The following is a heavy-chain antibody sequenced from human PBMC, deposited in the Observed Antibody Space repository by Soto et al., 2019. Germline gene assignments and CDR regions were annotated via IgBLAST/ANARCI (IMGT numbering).Heavy chain of an antibody. J-gene: IGHJ4*02. Sequence: EVQLLESGGGLVQPGGSLRLSCAASGFTFSSYTMSWVRQAPGKGLEWVSAISGSGGSTYYADSVKGRFTISRDNSKNTVYLQMNSLRAEDTAVYYCAKTRSSGWYRGGFDYWGQGTLVTVSS. CDR3: AKTRSSGWYRGGFDY. V-gene: IGHV3-23*01. D-gene: IGHD6-19*01. CDR1: GFTFSSYT. CDR2: ISGSGGST.